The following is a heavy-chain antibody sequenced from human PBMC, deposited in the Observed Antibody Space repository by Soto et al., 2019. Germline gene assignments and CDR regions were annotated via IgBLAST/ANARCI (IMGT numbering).Heavy chain of an antibody. CDR3: AKVPRYCSGGSCFGGYFDY. D-gene: IGHD2-15*01. CDR2: ISGSGGDT. Sequence: PGGSLRLSCAASGFTFSSYAMSWVRQAPGKGLEWVSTISGSGGDTYYADSVKGRFTISRDNSKNTMYLQMNSLRAEDTAAYYCAKVPRYCSGGSCFGGYFDYWGQGTLVTVSS. J-gene: IGHJ4*02. V-gene: IGHV3-23*01. CDR1: GFTFSSYA.